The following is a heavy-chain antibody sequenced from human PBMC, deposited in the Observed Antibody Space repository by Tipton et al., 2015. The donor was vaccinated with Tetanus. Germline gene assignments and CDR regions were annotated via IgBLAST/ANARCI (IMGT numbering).Heavy chain of an antibody. CDR1: GYTFTGYY. V-gene: IGHV1-2*02. CDR2: INPNSGGT. J-gene: IGHJ3*02. D-gene: IGHD6-19*01. Sequence: QLVQSGAEVKKPGASVKASCKASGYTFTGYYMHWVRQAPGQGLEWMGWINPNSGGTNYAQKFQGRVTMTRDTSISTAYMELSRLRSDDTAVYYCAKYSSGWYEAGAFDIWGQGTMVTVSS. CDR3: AKYSSGWYEAGAFDI.